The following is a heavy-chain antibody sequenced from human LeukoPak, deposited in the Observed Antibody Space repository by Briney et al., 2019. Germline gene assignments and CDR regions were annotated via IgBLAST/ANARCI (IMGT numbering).Heavy chain of an antibody. CDR3: ARDKPRGSYYGSIFDS. J-gene: IGHJ4*02. Sequence: GESLRLSCEASGFTFNSYWMSWVRQAPGKGLEWVANIRDDGGEIYYVDSVKGRFTISRDNAKSSLFLQMNSLRAEDAAVYYCARDKPRGSYYGSIFDSWGQGTLVTVSS. D-gene: IGHD1-26*01. CDR2: IRDDGGEI. CDR1: GFTFNSYW. V-gene: IGHV3-7*01.